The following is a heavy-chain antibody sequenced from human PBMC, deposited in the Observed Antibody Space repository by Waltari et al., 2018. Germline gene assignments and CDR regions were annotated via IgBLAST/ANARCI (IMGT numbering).Heavy chain of an antibody. Sequence: EVQLVESGGGLVQPGGSPRLSCAASEFIFSNYEMNWVRQTPGKGLEWISYISSSGGTIYYAASVEGRFTISRDNAKKSLYLQMNSLRAEDTAVYYCERDQEIIVGGMDVWGQGTAVTVSS. CDR2: ISSSGGTI. CDR3: ERDQEIIVGGMDV. CDR1: EFIFSNYE. J-gene: IGHJ6*02. D-gene: IGHD3-22*01. V-gene: IGHV3-48*03.